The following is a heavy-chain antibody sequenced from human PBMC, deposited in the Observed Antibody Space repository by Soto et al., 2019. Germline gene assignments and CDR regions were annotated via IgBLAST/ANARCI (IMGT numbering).Heavy chain of an antibody. D-gene: IGHD6-13*01. CDR1: GFTFSSYG. J-gene: IGHJ4*02. CDR2: ISYDGSNK. V-gene: IGHV3-30*18. Sequence: GGSLRLSCAASGFTFSSYGMHWVRQAPGKGLEWVAVISYDGSNKYYADSVKGRFTIFRDNSKNTLYLQMNSLRAEDTAVYYCAKDSVPSSSIAGFLSSSWTYYFDYWGQGTLVTVSS. CDR3: AKDSVPSSSIAGFLSSSWTYYFDY.